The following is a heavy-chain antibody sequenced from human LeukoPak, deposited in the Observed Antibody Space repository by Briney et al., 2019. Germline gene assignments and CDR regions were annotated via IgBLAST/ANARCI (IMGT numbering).Heavy chain of an antibody. Sequence: ASVKVSCKASGYTFTSYDINWVRQATGQGLEWMGWMNSNSGNTGYAQKFQGRVTMTRNTSISTAYMELSSLRSEDTAVYYCARGGLWFGELFLGFDPWGQGTLVTVSS. CDR3: ARGGLWFGELFLGFDP. CDR1: GYTFTSYD. D-gene: IGHD3-10*01. CDR2: MNSNSGNT. V-gene: IGHV1-8*01. J-gene: IGHJ5*02.